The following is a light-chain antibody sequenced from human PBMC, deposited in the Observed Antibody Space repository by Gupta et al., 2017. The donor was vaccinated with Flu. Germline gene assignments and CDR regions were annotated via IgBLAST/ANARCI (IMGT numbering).Light chain of an antibody. J-gene: IGKJ1*01. CDR1: QDVIKY. CDR2: AAS. CDR3: RQGYISPRT. Sequence: PSSLAASVGDRVTITCRASQDVIKYLNWYQHKTGKAPKPLIYAASNLETGVPSRFTGDGSGTDFSRTITNLQPEDFATYYCRQGYISPRTFGQGTTVAI. V-gene: IGKV1-39*01.